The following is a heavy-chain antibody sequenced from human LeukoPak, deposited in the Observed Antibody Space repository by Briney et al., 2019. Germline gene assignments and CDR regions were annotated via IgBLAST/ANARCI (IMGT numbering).Heavy chain of an antibody. CDR3: ARDIVVVVAGYGMDV. V-gene: IGHV3-21*01. D-gene: IGHD2-15*01. J-gene: IGHJ6*02. CDR1: GFTFSSYS. Sequence: GGSLRLSCAASGFTFSSYSMNWVRQAPGKGLEWVSSISSSSSYIYYADSVKGRFTISRDNAKNSLYLQMNSLRAEDTAVYYCARDIVVVVAGYGMDVWGQGTTVTVSS. CDR2: ISSSSSYI.